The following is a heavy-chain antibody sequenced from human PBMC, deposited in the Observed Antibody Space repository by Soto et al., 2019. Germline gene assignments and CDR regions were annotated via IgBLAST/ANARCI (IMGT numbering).Heavy chain of an antibody. J-gene: IGHJ4*02. CDR1: GFTFTNAW. CDR3: ATDAYYDTSGYWF. Sequence: GGSLRLSCAASGFTFTNAWMSWVRQAPGKGLEWVGRIKSKTDGATTDYAAPVKGRFTISRDDSKDTLYLQINSLKTEDTAVYYCATDAYYDTSGYWFWGQGTLVTVSS. CDR2: IKSKTDGATT. V-gene: IGHV3-15*01. D-gene: IGHD3-22*01.